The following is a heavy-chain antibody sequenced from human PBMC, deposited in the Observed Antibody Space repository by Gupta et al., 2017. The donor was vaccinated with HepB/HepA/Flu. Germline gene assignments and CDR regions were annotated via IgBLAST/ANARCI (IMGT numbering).Heavy chain of an antibody. D-gene: IGHD3-22*01. CDR1: SISSGGYY. Sequence: SISSGGYYWSWIRQHPGKGLEWIGYIYYSGSTYYNPSLKSRVTISVDTSKNQFSLKLSSVTAAETTVYYCARDHYYYDSSGYWDAFDIWGQGTMVTVSS. CDR2: IYYSGST. CDR3: ARDHYYYDSSGYWDAFDI. V-gene: IGHV4-31*02. J-gene: IGHJ3*02.